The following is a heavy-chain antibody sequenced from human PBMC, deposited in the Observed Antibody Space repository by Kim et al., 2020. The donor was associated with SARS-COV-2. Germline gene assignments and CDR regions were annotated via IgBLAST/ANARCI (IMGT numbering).Heavy chain of an antibody. V-gene: IGHV1-2*06. D-gene: IGHD1-7*01. Sequence: ASVKVSCKASGYTFTGYYMHWVRQAPGQGLEWMGRINPNSGGTNYAQKFQGRVTMTRDTSISTAYMELSRLRSDDTAVYYCARDRNFRRVGNYPDYWGQGTLVTVSS. CDR1: GYTFTGYY. J-gene: IGHJ4*02. CDR2: INPNSGGT. CDR3: ARDRNFRRVGNYPDY.